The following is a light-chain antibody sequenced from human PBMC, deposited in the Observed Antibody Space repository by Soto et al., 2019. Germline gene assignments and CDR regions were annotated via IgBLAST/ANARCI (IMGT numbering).Light chain of an antibody. CDR3: QTWGTGIHVV. CDR2: LDSDGSH. V-gene: IGLV4-69*01. CDR1: SGHSSYA. J-gene: IGLJ2*01. Sequence: QLVLTQSPSASASLGPSVKLTCTLSSGHSSYAIEWHQQQPEKGPRYLMKLDSDGSHTKGDAIPDRFSGSSSGAERYLTISSLQSEDEADYYCQTWGTGIHVVFGGGTKLTVL.